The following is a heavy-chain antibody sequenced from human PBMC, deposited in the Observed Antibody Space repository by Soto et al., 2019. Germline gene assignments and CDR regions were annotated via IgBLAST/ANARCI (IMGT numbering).Heavy chain of an antibody. CDR1: GFTFDDYA. D-gene: IGHD6-19*01. Sequence: GGSLRLSCAASGFTFDDYAMHWVRQAPGKGLEWVSGISWNSGSIGYADSVKGRFTISRDNAKNSLYLQMNSLRAEDTALYYCAKEGGGWSRGFDYWGQGTLVTVS. J-gene: IGHJ4*02. CDR3: AKEGGGWSRGFDY. CDR2: ISWNSGSI. V-gene: IGHV3-9*01.